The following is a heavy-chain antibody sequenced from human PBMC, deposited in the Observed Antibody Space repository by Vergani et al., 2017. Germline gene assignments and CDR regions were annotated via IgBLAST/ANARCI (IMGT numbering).Heavy chain of an antibody. Sequence: QVQLQQWGGGLLKPSETLSLNCVVNGGSFTRYHWTWIRQSPGEGLEWVGDIDHTGRPDYNPSLKTRLTMSVDKSRNQFSLTLNSVTATDTAIYFCARVNTETNGHLYYYYYMDVWGQGTAVTVS. CDR3: ARVNTETNGHLYYYYYMDV. CDR2: IDHTGRP. D-gene: IGHD4-11*01. CDR1: GGSFTRYH. J-gene: IGHJ6*03. V-gene: IGHV4-34*01.